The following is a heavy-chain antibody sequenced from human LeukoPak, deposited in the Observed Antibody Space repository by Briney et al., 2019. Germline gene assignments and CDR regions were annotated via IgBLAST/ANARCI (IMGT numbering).Heavy chain of an antibody. V-gene: IGHV1-69*10. CDR3: ARSQNYPVSEMEGFHYYHYMDV. CDR2: IIPILGTR. D-gene: IGHD5-24*01. J-gene: IGHJ6*03. Sequence: ASVKVSCKASGYTFTSYGISWVRQAPGQGLEWMGGIIPILGTRKYAEKFQGRVTLIADKTTSTTYMELSSLRSEDTAVYYCARSQNYPVSEMEGFHYYHYMDVWGEGTTVTVSS. CDR1: GYTFTSYG.